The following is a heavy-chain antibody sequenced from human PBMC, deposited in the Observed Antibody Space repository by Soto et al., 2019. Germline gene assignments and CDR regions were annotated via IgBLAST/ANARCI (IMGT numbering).Heavy chain of an antibody. V-gene: IGHV1-18*01. Sequence: QVPLVQSGAEVKKPGASVKVSCKASGYTFTSYGISWVRQAPGQGLEWMGWISAYNGNTNYAQKLQGRVTMTTDTSTSTAYMELRSLRSDDTAVYYCARVYLARGVYEVFGYWGQGTLVTVSS. CDR3: ARVYLARGVYEVFGY. D-gene: IGHD3-10*01. J-gene: IGHJ4*02. CDR1: GYTFTSYG. CDR2: ISAYNGNT.